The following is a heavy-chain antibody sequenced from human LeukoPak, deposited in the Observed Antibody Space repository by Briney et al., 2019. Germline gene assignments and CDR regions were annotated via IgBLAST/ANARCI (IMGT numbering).Heavy chain of an antibody. CDR3: ASDEGCSSTSCYKAFDI. J-gene: IGHJ3*02. CDR2: IYYSGST. D-gene: IGHD2-2*02. Sequence: PSETLSLTCTVSGGSISSSSHYWGWIRQPPGKGLEWIGNIYYSGSTYYNPSLKSRVTISVDTSKNQFSLKLSSVTAADTAVHYCASDEGCSSTSCYKAFDIWGQGTMVTVSS. CDR1: GGSISSSSHY. V-gene: IGHV4-39*01.